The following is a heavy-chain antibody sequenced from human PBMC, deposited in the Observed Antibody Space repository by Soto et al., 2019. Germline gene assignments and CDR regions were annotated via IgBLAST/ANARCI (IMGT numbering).Heavy chain of an antibody. Sequence: SETLSLTCAVYGGSFSGYYWSWIRQPPGKGLEWIGEINHSGSTNYNPSLKSRVTISVDTSKNQFSLKLSSVTAADTAVYYCARGEDAFFYYGLDVWGQGTSVTVSS. CDR3: ARGEDAFFYYGLDV. V-gene: IGHV4-34*01. CDR2: INHSGST. CDR1: GGSFSGYY. J-gene: IGHJ6*02.